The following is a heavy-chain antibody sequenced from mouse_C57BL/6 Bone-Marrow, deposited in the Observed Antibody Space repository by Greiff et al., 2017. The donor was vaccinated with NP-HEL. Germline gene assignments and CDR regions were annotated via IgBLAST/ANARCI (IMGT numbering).Heavy chain of an antibody. Sequence: QVQLKQSGAELVKPGASVKLSCKASGYTFTSYWMHWVKQRPGQGLEWIGMIHPNSGSTNYNEKFKSKATLTVDKSSSTAYMQLSSLTSEDSAVYYCALYYDYDGYFDVWGTGTTVTVSS. D-gene: IGHD2-4*01. CDR2: IHPNSGST. CDR3: ALYYDYDGYFDV. V-gene: IGHV1-64*01. CDR1: GYTFTSYW. J-gene: IGHJ1*03.